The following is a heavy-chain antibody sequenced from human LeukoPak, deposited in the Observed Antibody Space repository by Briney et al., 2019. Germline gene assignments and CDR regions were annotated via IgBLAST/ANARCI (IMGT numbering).Heavy chain of an antibody. CDR1: GFTFRNYG. J-gene: IGHJ4*02. V-gene: IGHV3-30*18. CDR2: ISYDGSNR. D-gene: IGHD4-17*01. Sequence: GGSLRLSCAASGFTFRNYGLHWVRLAPGKGLEWVAVISYDGSNRFYADSVKGRFTISRDNSKDTLYLQMNSLRPEDTAVYYCAKLYGDYDFWGQGTLVTVSS. CDR3: AKLYGDYDF.